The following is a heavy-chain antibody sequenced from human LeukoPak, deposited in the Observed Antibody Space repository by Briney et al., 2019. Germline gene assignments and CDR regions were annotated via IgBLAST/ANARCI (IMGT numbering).Heavy chain of an antibody. V-gene: IGHV4-59*01. CDR1: GGSMSGYY. J-gene: IGHJ6*03. CDR3: ARAGSSSWPHYYYYMDV. D-gene: IGHD6-13*01. Sequence: SETLSLTCSVSGGSMSGYYWSWVRQPPGQGLEWIGFIYYRGDTKYNPSLKSRVTILVDTSKNQFSLKLSSVTAADTAVYYCARAGSSSWPHYYYYMDVWGKGTTVTISS. CDR2: IYYRGDT.